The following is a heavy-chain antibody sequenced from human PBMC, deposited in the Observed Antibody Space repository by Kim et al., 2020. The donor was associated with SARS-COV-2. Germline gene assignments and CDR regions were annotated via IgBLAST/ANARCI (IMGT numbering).Heavy chain of an antibody. CDR3: ARGGTMVRGVIGEFYYYGMDV. Sequence: ASVKVSCKASGYTFTSYYMHWVRQAPGQGLEWMGIINPSGGSTSYAQKFQGRVTMTRDTSTSTVYMELSSLRSEDTAVYYCARGGTMVRGVIGEFYYYGMDVWGQGTTVTVSS. J-gene: IGHJ6*02. V-gene: IGHV1-46*01. CDR1: GYTFTSYY. CDR2: INPSGGST. D-gene: IGHD3-10*01.